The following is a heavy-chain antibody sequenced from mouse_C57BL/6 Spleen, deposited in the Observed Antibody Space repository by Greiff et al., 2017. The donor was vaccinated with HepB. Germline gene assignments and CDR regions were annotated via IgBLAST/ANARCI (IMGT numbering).Heavy chain of an antibody. CDR2: ISNSGGRT. CDR1: GFTFSDYY. Sequence: EVKVVESGGGLVQPGGSLKLSCAASGFTFSDYYMYWVRQTPDKRLEWVAYISNSGGRTYYPDTIKGRFTISRDNAKNTLYLQMSRLKSEDTAMYYCTRDGAMDYWGQGTSVTVSS. CDR3: TRDGAMDY. J-gene: IGHJ4*01. V-gene: IGHV5-12*01.